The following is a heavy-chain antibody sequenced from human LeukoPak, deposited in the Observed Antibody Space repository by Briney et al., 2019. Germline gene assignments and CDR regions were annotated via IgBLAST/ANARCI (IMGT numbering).Heavy chain of an antibody. Sequence: EGSLRLSCVASGLPIADFAMHWVRQAPGKGLEWVSLISGDGVSTFYADSVKSRFSISRDNSKNSLYLEMNSLRTEDAAMYYCAKESGKFDYWGQGTLVAVSS. CDR3: AKESGKFDY. CDR2: ISGDGVST. V-gene: IGHV3-43*02. J-gene: IGHJ4*02. CDR1: GLPIADFA.